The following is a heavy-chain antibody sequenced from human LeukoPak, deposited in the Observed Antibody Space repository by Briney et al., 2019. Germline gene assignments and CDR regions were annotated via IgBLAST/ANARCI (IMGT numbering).Heavy chain of an antibody. CDR3: ARDYYGSGSYYNSPSGYYYGMVV. D-gene: IGHD3-10*01. Sequence: GESLKISCKGSGYSFTSYWIGWVRQMPGKGLEWMGIIYPGDSDTRYSPSFQGQVTISADKSISTAYLQWSSLKASDTAMYYCARDYYGSGSYYNSPSGYYYGMVVWGQGTTVTVSS. V-gene: IGHV5-51*01. J-gene: IGHJ6*02. CDR2: IYPGDSDT. CDR1: GYSFTSYW.